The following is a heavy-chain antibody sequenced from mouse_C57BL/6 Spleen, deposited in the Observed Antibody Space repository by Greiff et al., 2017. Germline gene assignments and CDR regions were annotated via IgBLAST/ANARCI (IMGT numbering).Heavy chain of an antibody. J-gene: IGHJ1*03. CDR2: IDPSDSET. V-gene: IGHV1-52*01. Sequence: QVQLQQPGAELVRPGSSVKLSCKASGYTFTSYWMHWVKQRPIQGLEWIGNIDPSDSETHYNQKFKDKATLTVDKSSSTAYMQLSSLTSEDSAVDYWARSRDVRRDGYVDVWGTGTTGTVSS. D-gene: IGHD2-14*01. CDR1: GYTFTSYW. CDR3: ARSRDVRRDGYVDV.